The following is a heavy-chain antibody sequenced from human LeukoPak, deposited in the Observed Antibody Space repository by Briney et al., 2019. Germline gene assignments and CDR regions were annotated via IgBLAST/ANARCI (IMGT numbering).Heavy chain of an antibody. J-gene: IGHJ4*02. V-gene: IGHV3-74*01. Sequence: QPGGSLRLSCVASGFTFGKYWMSWVRQAPGKGLVWVSRISPTGSTTSYADSVKGRFTVSRDNAKNTLYLQVNNLRAEDTAVYYCARGPNSNWSGLDFWGQGTLLTVSS. CDR3: ARGPNSNWSGLDF. CDR2: ISPTGSTT. CDR1: GFTFGKYW. D-gene: IGHD6-6*01.